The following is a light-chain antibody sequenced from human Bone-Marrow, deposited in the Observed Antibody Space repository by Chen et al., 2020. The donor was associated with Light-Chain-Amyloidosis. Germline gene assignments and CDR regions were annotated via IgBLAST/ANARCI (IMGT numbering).Light chain of an antibody. CDR3: QSADSSGTYEVI. Sequence: SYVLTQPPSVSVSPGQTARITCSGDDLPTKYAYWYQQKPGQAPVLVIQRDTERPSGISARFSGSSTGTTATLTISGVQAEDEAYYHCQSADSSGTYEVIFGGGTKLTVL. CDR1: DLPTKY. V-gene: IGLV3-25*03. CDR2: RDT. J-gene: IGLJ2*01.